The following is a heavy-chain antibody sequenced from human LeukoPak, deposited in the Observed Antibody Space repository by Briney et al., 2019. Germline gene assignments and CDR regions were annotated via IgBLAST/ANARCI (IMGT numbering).Heavy chain of an antibody. J-gene: IGHJ6*03. CDR3: ARGVEAYCGGDCYDYYYMDV. D-gene: IGHD2-21*02. V-gene: IGHV5-51*01. Sequence: GESLKISCKGSGYSFSSYCIAWVRQMPGKGLDWMGIIYPGDSGTRYNPSFQGQVTISADKSISTAYLQWSSLKASDTAMYYCARGVEAYCGGDCYDYYYMDVWGKGTTVTISS. CDR2: IYPGDSGT. CDR1: GYSFSSYC.